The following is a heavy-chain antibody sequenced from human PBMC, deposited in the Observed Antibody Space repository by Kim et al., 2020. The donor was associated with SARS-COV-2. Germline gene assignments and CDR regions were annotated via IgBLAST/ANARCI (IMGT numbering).Heavy chain of an antibody. Sequence: ISAGGLGTHYADSVRGRFTISRDNSKSTLFLQMSSLRVEDTAVYYCEASDFWGQGALVTVSS. J-gene: IGHJ4*02. CDR2: ISAGGLGT. V-gene: IGHV3-23*01. CDR3: EASDF.